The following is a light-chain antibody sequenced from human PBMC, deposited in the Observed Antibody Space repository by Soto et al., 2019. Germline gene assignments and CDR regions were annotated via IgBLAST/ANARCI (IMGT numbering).Light chain of an antibody. CDR2: DVS. CDR1: SSDVGAYNY. V-gene: IGLV2-14*01. J-gene: IGLJ1*01. CDR3: SSYTSATTYV. Sequence: SALTQPASVSGSPGQSITISCTGISSDVGAYNYDSWYQQYPGEAPKVIIYDVSHRPAGVSNRFSGSKSGNTASLTISGLQTQDEADYYCSSYTSATTYVFGTGTKVTVL.